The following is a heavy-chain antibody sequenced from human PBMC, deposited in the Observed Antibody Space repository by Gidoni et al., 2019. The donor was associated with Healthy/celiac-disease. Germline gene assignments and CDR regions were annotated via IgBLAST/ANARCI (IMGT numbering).Heavy chain of an antibody. V-gene: IGHV3-33*01. CDR2: IWYDESNK. D-gene: IGHD6-13*01. J-gene: IGHJ4*02. CDR1: GFTFRSDG. Sequence: QVQLVESGGGVVQPGRSLRHSCAASGFTFRSDGMHWVRQVPGRGLEWVAVIWYDESNKYYADSVKGRFTISRDNSKNTLYLQMNGLRAEDTAVYYCARAAAGGWGQGTLVTVSS. CDR3: ARAAAGG.